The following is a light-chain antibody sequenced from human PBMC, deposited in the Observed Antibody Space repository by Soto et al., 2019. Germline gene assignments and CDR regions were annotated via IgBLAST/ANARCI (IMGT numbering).Light chain of an antibody. V-gene: IGLV2-23*01. CDR2: EGG. CDR1: SGDIGTYDI. Sequence: LAQPASVSGSFGQSITISCTGTSGDIGTYDIVSWYQLHPGRAPKLLIYEGGKRPSGVSDRFSGSKSVNTASLTISGLQADDEAFYYCSSYVDRYTWVFGGGTQLTVL. CDR3: SSYVDRYTWV. J-gene: IGLJ3*02.